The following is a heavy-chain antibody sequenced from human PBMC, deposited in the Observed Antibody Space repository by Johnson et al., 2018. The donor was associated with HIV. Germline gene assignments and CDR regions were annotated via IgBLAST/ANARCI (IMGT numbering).Heavy chain of an antibody. CDR1: GFTFSRYW. Sequence: VQLVESGGGLVQPGRSLRLSCSGSGFTFSRYWMSWVRQAPGKGLEWVANIKEDGSEKYYVDSVKGRFTISRDNAKNSLYLQMNSLRPEDTAVYYCAKDGQRGRAMIVARVGAFDIWGQGTMVTVSS. J-gene: IGHJ3*02. V-gene: IGHV3-7*01. CDR2: IKEDGSEK. D-gene: IGHD3-22*01. CDR3: AKDGQRGRAMIVARVGAFDI.